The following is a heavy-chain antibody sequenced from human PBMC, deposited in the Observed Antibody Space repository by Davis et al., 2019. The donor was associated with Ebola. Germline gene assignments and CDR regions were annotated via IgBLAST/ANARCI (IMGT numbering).Heavy chain of an antibody. CDR2: ISSSGSTI. V-gene: IGHV3-48*03. CDR1: GFTFSSYE. D-gene: IGHD3-16*02. J-gene: IGHJ4*02. Sequence: GESLKISCAASGFTFSSYEMNWVRQAPGKGLEWVSYISSSGSTIYYADSVKGRFTISRDNAKNSLYLQMNSLRAEETAVYYCAREVMITFGGVIVKGGYFDYWGQGTLVTVSS. CDR3: AREVMITFGGVIVKGGYFDY.